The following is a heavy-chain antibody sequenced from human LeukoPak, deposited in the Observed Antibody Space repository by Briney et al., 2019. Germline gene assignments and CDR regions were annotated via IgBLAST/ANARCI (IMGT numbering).Heavy chain of an antibody. CDR1: GYTFTGYY. D-gene: IGHD3-22*01. Sequence: GASVKVSCKASGYTFTGYYMHWVRQAPGQGLEWMGGIIPIFGTANYAQKFQGRVTITADESTSTAYMELSSLRPEDTAVYYCARDTGYYDSSGYYYAGSDYWGQGTLVTVSS. V-gene: IGHV1-69*13. CDR3: ARDTGYYDSSGYYYAGSDY. J-gene: IGHJ4*02. CDR2: IIPIFGTA.